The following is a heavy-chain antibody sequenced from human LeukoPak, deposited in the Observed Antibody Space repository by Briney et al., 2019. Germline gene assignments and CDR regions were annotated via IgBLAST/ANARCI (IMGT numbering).Heavy chain of an antibody. J-gene: IGHJ4*02. CDR2: IKQDESEK. D-gene: IGHD3-10*01. CDR3: AKLAKYFYGSETYYFFEH. CDR1: GFTFSTYW. V-gene: IGHV3-7*01. Sequence: GGSLRLSCAASGFTFSTYWMRWVRQAPGKGLEWVANIKQDESEKYYVDSVKGRLTISRDNAKNSLYLQMNSLRVEDAAVYYCAKLAKYFYGSETYYFFEHWGQGTPVSASS.